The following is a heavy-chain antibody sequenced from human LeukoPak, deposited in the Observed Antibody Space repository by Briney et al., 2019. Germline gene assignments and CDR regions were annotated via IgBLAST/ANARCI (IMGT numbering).Heavy chain of an antibody. J-gene: IGHJ6*03. CDR2: IYFSGST. V-gene: IGHV4-39*07. Sequence: AETLSLTCTVSGGSISSSSYYWGWIRQPPGMGLDWLGIIYFSGSTLYNPSLNSRVTISLDRSQNQVSLSLTSVTAADMAMYYCATGKERDYFYMDVWGKGTTVIVSS. CDR1: GGSISSSSYY. CDR3: ATGKERDYFYMDV. D-gene: IGHD1-26*01.